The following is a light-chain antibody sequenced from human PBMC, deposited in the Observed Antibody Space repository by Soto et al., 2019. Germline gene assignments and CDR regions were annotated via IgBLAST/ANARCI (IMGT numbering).Light chain of an antibody. CDR2: DVN. Sequence: QSALTQPRSVSGSPGQSVTISCTGTSSDVGRYDHVSWYQQHPGKAPKLMIYDVNKWPSGVPDRFSGSKSGNTASLTISGLQAEDDADYYCCSYAGGFYVFGTGTKLTVL. CDR1: SSDVGRYDH. V-gene: IGLV2-11*01. J-gene: IGLJ1*01. CDR3: CSYAGGFYV.